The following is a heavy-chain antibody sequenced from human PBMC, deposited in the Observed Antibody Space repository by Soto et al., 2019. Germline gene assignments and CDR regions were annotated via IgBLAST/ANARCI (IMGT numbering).Heavy chain of an antibody. J-gene: IGHJ6*02. CDR3: PRDWGIQLVYCMDV. CDR1: GYTFTSYG. V-gene: IGHV1-18*04. Sequence: ASVKVSGEASGYTFTSYGISWVRQAPGQGLERIGWICAYNGYTNYAQKLQGRVTMTTDTSTSTAYMELGSVRSDDTAVYYCPRDWGIQLVYCMDVWGQGTTVNVSS. CDR2: ICAYNGYT. D-gene: IGHD5-18*01.